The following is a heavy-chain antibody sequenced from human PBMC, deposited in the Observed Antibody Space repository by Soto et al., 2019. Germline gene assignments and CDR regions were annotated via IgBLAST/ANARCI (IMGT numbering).Heavy chain of an antibody. CDR3: AVLSIAAVVDF. CDR2: INQDGSEK. D-gene: IGHD6-25*01. CDR1: VFIFSNFW. V-gene: IGHV3-7*01. J-gene: IGHJ4*02. Sequence: EEQLVESGGGLVQPGGSLRLSCAASVFIFSNFWINWVRQAPGKGLEWVASINQDGSEKYYVDSVKGRFTISRDNAKNSLYLQMNSLRAEDTAVYYCAVLSIAAVVDFWGQGTLVTVSS.